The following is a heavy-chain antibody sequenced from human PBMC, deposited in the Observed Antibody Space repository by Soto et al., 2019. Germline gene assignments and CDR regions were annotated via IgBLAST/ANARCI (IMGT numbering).Heavy chain of an antibody. Sequence: GGSLRLSCAASGFTFSSYAMTWVRQAPGKGLEWVSIITGSGGRTYYADSVKGRFTISRDNSKNTLYLQMNSLRAEDAAIYYCAKTTYYYDTNGYYYFDYWGQGTQVTVSS. D-gene: IGHD3-22*01. J-gene: IGHJ4*02. CDR3: AKTTYYYDTNGYYYFDY. V-gene: IGHV3-23*01. CDR1: GFTFSSYA. CDR2: ITGSGGRT.